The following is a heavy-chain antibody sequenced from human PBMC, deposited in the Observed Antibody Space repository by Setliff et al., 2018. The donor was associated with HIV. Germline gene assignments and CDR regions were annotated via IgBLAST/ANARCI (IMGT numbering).Heavy chain of an antibody. J-gene: IGHJ4*02. Sequence: GGSLRLSCAVSGFTFSDYSMNWVRQAPGKGLEWVSSISSTSDYIYYADSVKGRFIIARDNAKNSLYLQMNSLRAEDTAVYYCARDFRIQLWLRSPFDYWGQGTLVTVSS. CDR1: GFTFSDYS. CDR2: ISSTSDYI. V-gene: IGHV3-21*01. CDR3: ARDFRIQLWLRSPFDY. D-gene: IGHD5-18*01.